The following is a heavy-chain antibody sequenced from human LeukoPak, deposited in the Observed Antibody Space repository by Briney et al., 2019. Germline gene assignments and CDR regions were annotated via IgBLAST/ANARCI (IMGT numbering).Heavy chain of an antibody. J-gene: IGHJ4*02. CDR1: GGSISSGGYY. D-gene: IGHD4-17*01. V-gene: IGHV4-31*03. Sequence: SETLSLTCTVSGGSISSGGYYWSWIRQHPGKGLEWIGYIYYSGSTYYNPSLKSRVTISVDTSKNQFSLKLSSVTAADTAVYYCASLPYGDYVVDYWGQGALVTVSS. CDR3: ASLPYGDYVVDY. CDR2: IYYSGST.